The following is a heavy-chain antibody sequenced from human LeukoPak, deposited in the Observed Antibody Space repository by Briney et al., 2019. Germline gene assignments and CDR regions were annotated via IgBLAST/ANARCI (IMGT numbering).Heavy chain of an antibody. Sequence: QPGGSLRLSCAASVFTFSSYAMSWVRQAPGKGLEWVSAISGSGGSTYYADSVKGRFTISRDNSKNTLYLQMNSLRAEDTAVYYCARDTYSGYGSLFDYWGQGTLVTVSS. D-gene: IGHD5-12*01. CDR1: VFTFSSYA. V-gene: IGHV3-23*01. J-gene: IGHJ4*02. CDR2: ISGSGGST. CDR3: ARDTYSGYGSLFDY.